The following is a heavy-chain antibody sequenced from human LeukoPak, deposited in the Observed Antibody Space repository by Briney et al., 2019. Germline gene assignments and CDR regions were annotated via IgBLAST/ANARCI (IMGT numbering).Heavy chain of an antibody. CDR1: GFTFGSYN. J-gene: IGHJ1*01. V-gene: IGHV3-21*01. D-gene: IGHD3-22*01. Sequence: PGGSLTLSCAASGFTFGSYNMNWVRQAPGKGLEWVSSTSTSSSYIYYADSVKGRFTISRDNAKKSLYLQMNSLRAGDTAVYYCARDGGDYYDSSGYPFHHWGQGTLVTVSS. CDR2: TSTSSSYI. CDR3: ARDGGDYYDSSGYPFHH.